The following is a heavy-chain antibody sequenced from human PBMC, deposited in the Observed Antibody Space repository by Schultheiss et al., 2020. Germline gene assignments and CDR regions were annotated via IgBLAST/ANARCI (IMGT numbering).Heavy chain of an antibody. CDR1: GSTFTGYY. J-gene: IGHJ4*02. V-gene: IGHV1-2*04. CDR2: INPNSGGT. D-gene: IGHD2-21*02. Sequence: ASVKVSCKASGSTFTGYYMHWVRQAPGQGLEWMGWINPNSGGTNYAQKFQGWVTMTRDTSISTAYMELSRLRSDDTAVYYCARFCGGDCYSLDYWGQGTLVTVSS. CDR3: ARFCGGDCYSLDY.